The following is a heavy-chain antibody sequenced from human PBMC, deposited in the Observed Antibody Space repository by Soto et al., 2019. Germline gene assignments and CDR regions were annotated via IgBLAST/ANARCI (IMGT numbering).Heavy chain of an antibody. J-gene: IGHJ6*02. CDR1: GASIGSFY. D-gene: IGHD1-26*01. V-gene: IGHV4-4*07. CDR3: ARDRSGTGLGV. CDR2: VYSTGRA. Sequence: QVQLHESGPGLVNPSETLSLTSNVSGASIGSFYWSWIRQSAGKGLEWIGRVYSTGRATYNPALKGRVTIALDMSNNQVSLEMKSVTAADTAVYFCARDRSGTGLGVWGRGTTVSVSS.